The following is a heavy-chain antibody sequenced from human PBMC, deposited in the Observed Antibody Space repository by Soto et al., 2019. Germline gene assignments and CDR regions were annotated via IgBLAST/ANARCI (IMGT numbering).Heavy chain of an antibody. V-gene: IGHV3-30*18. J-gene: IGHJ5*02. D-gene: IGHD3-10*01. CDR1: GFTFSSYG. CDR3: AKSFDYYGSGTPFDP. Sequence: PGGSLRLSCAASGFTFSSYGMHWVRQAPGKGLEWVAVISYDGSNEYYADYVKGRFTIFRDNSKNTLYLQMNSLRAEDTAVYYCAKSFDYYGSGTPFDPWGQGTLVTVSS. CDR2: ISYDGSNE.